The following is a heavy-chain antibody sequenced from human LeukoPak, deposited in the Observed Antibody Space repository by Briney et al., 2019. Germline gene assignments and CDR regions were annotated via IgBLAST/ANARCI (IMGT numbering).Heavy chain of an antibody. CDR1: GGSISSYY. Sequence: SETLSLTCTVPGGSISSYYWSWIRQPPGKGLEWIGYIYYSGSTNYNPSLKSRVTISVDTSKNQFSLKLSSVTAADTAVYYCARDGYSSGWSKTGEYYFDYWGQGTLVTVSS. J-gene: IGHJ4*02. CDR2: IYYSGST. D-gene: IGHD6-19*01. V-gene: IGHV4-59*01. CDR3: ARDGYSSGWSKTGEYYFDY.